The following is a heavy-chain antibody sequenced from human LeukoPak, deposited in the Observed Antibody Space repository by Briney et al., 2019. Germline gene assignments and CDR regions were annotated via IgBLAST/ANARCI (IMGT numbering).Heavy chain of an antibody. CDR3: ARGVVGATNYMDV. Sequence: PSETLSLTCTVSGGSISSSSYYWGWIRQPPGKGLEWIGSIYYSGSTHYNPSLKSRVTILVDTSKNQFSLKLSSVTAADTAVYYCARGVVGATNYMDVWGKGTTVTVSS. CDR1: GGSISSSSYY. CDR2: IYYSGST. D-gene: IGHD1-26*01. J-gene: IGHJ6*03. V-gene: IGHV4-39*07.